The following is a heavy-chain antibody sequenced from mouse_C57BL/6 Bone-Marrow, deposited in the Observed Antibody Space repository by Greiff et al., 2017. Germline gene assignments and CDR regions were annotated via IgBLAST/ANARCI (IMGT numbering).Heavy chain of an antibody. D-gene: IGHD3-2*02. CDR2: IDPSDSYT. V-gene: IGHV1-69*01. CDR1: GYTFTSYW. J-gene: IGHJ2*01. Sequence: VQLQQPGAELVMPGASVKLSCKASGYTFTSYWMHWVKQRPGQGLEWIGEIDPSDSYTKYNQKFKGKSTLTVDKSSSTAYMQLSSLTSEDSAVYYCARETAQVYLDYWGQGTTLTVSS. CDR3: ARETAQVYLDY.